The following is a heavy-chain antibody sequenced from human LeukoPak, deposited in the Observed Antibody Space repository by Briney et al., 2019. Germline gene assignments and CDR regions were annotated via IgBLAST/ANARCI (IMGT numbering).Heavy chain of an antibody. J-gene: IGHJ4*02. CDR1: GFTFSSYA. CDR3: ARDLYCGGDCYSGVSDY. Sequence: GGSLRLSCAASGFTFSSYAMHWVRQAPGKGLEWVAVISYDGSNKYYADSVKGRFTISRDNSKNTLYLRMNSLRAEDTAVYYCARDLYCGGDCYSGVSDYWGQGTLVTVSS. CDR2: ISYDGSNK. V-gene: IGHV3-30-3*01. D-gene: IGHD2-21*02.